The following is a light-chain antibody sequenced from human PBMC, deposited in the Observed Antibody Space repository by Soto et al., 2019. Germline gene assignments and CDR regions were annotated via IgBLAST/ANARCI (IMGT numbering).Light chain of an antibody. Sequence: EIVLTQSPATLSLSPGERATLSCRASQSVSSYLAWYQQKPGQAPRLLIYDASNRATGIPARFSGSGSGADFTLTISSLEPEDFAVYYGQQRSNWPWTFGQGTKVDIK. V-gene: IGKV3-11*01. CDR1: QSVSSY. CDR3: QQRSNWPWT. J-gene: IGKJ1*01. CDR2: DAS.